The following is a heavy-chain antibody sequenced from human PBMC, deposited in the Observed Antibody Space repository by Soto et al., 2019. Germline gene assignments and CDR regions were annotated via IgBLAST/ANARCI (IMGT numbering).Heavy chain of an antibody. CDR1: GGSISSGGYS. D-gene: IGHD3-10*01. CDR2: IYHSGST. Sequence: SETLSLTSAVSGGSISSGGYSWSWIRQPPGKGLEWIGYIYHSGSTYYNPSLKSRVTILVDRSKNQFSLKASSVTAAHTAVYYCARNVRVRGVIDWFDPWGQGTLVTVSS. CDR3: ARNVRVRGVIDWFDP. V-gene: IGHV4-30-2*01. J-gene: IGHJ5*02.